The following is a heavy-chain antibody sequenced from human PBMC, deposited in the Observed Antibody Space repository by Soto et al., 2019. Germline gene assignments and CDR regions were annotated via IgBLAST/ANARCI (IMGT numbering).Heavy chain of an antibody. Sequence: LVESGGGVVQPGRSLTLSCAGSGFSFDSCSMHWVRQSPGKGLEWVATVSFDSKNKYYIDSVEGRFTLSRDNAKNLLYLQMNSLRHEDTAVYYCAKESVETTYSFYGMDIWGPGTTVTVSS. CDR2: VSFDSKNK. V-gene: IGHV3-30*18. D-gene: IGHD4-4*01. CDR1: GFSFDSCS. CDR3: AKESVETTYSFYGMDI. J-gene: IGHJ6*02.